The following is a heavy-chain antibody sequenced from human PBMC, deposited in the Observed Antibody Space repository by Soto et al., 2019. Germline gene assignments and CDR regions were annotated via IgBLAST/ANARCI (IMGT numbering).Heavy chain of an antibody. V-gene: IGHV4-34*01. J-gene: IGHJ4*02. CDR3: ARGHFPGGNYCDY. D-gene: IGHD3-16*01. Sequence: SETPSLTCAFYGGFFSGYYLSWIRQPPGKGLEWIGEINHSGNPNYNPSLKSRVTITVDTSKNQLSLKLSSLTAPDTAVYYCARGHFPGGNYCDYWGQGTLVTVSS. CDR2: INHSGNP. CDR1: GGFFSGYY.